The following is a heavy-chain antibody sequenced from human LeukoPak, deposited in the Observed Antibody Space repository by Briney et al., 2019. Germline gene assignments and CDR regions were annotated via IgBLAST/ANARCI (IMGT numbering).Heavy chain of an antibody. V-gene: IGHV3-7*01. CDR3: ALGYCGSTSCYTGPTMDV. CDR2: IKQDGSEK. J-gene: IGHJ6*04. D-gene: IGHD2-2*02. Sequence: PGGSLRLSCAASGFTLSRYWMSWVRQAPGAGLEWVANIKQDGSEKDYVDSVKGRFTISRDNAKNSLYLQINSLRAEDTALYYCALGYCGSTSCYTGPTMDVWGKGTTVTVSS. CDR1: GFTLSRYW.